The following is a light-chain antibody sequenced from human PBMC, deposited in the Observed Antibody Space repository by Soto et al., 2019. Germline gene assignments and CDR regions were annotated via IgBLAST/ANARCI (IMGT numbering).Light chain of an antibody. J-gene: IGLJ1*01. V-gene: IGLV2-8*01. Sequence: ALTQPPSASGSPGQSVAISCTGTSSDVGGYNYVSWYQQHPGKAPKLMIYEVNKRPSGVPDRFSGSKSGNTASLTVSGLQAEDEADYYCSSYAGSSNVFGTGTKVTLL. CDR3: SSYAGSSNV. CDR1: SSDVGGYNY. CDR2: EVN.